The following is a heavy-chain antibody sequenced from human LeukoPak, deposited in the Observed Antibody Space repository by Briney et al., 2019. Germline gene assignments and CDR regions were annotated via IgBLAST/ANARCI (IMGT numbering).Heavy chain of an antibody. CDR2: ISGSTNST. D-gene: IGHD3-22*01. J-gene: IGHJ4*02. CDR3: AKLYDSSGYYSQVF. V-gene: IGHV3-23*01. CDR1: GFTFSNYT. Sequence: GGSLRLSCAASGFTFSNYTMNWVRQAPGKGLEWVSAISGSTNSTYYADSVKGRFTISRDNSKNTLYLQMNSLRAEDTAVYYCAKLYDSSGYYSQVFWGQGALVTVSS.